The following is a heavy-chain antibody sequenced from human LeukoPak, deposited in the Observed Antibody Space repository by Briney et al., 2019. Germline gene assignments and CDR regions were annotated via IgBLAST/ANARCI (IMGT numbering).Heavy chain of an antibody. J-gene: IGHJ4*02. CDR3: ARDAVTMVRGVIITTPGY. Sequence: ASVKVSCKASGYTFTGYYMHWVRQAPGQGLEWMGWINPNSGGTNYAQKFQGRVTMTRDTSISTAYMELSRLRSDDTAVYYCARDAVTMVRGVIITTPGYWGQGTLVTVSS. D-gene: IGHD3-10*01. CDR1: GYTFTGYY. CDR2: INPNSGGT. V-gene: IGHV1-2*02.